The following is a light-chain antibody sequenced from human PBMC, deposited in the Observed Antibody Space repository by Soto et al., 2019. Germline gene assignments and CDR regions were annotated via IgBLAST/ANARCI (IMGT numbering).Light chain of an antibody. CDR2: DIN. J-gene: IGLJ2*01. CDR1: NSDVGHYNY. V-gene: IGLV2-14*01. Sequence: QSALTQPASVSGSPGQSITISCTGTNSDVGHYNYVSWYQQHPGKAPKLMIYDINKRPSGVSNRFSGSKSGNTASLTISGLPAEDAGDYYCSSYTTRNTLVFGGGTKLTVL. CDR3: SSYTTRNTLV.